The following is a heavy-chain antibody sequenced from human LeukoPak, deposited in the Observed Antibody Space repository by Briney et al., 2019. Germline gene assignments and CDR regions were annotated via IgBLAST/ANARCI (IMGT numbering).Heavy chain of an antibody. CDR1: GFTFSTYA. V-gene: IGHV3-30*11. J-gene: IGHJ4*02. CDR2: ISDGGSNK. Sequence: GRSLRLSCAASGFTFSTYAMHWVRQAPGKGLEWVALISDGGSNKYYADSVKGRFTISRDNSKNTLYLQMNSLGAEDTAVYYCARDVYYYDSGGFYSWGRGTLVTVSS. D-gene: IGHD3-22*01. CDR3: ARDVYYYDSGGFYS.